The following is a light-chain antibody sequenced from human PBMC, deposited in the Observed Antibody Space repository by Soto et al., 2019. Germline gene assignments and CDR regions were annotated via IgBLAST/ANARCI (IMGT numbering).Light chain of an antibody. CDR2: RNN. J-gene: IGLJ1*01. CDR3: SAWDDSLSGRV. V-gene: IGLV1-47*01. CDR1: SSNIGSNY. Sequence: QSVLTQPPSASGTPGQRVTISCSGSSSNIGSNYVHWFQQFPGTAPKVLIYRNNQRPSGVPDRFSGSKSGTSASLAIDGLRSEDEADYYCSAWDDSLSGRVFGAGTKVTVL.